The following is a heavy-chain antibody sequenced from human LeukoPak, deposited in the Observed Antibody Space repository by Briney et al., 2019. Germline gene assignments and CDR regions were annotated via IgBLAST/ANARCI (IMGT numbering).Heavy chain of an antibody. J-gene: IGHJ3*02. CDR3: ARASCSSTSCYAVPFDI. CDR2: IYYSGTT. Sequence: PSETLSPTCTVSGGSISSHYWSWIRQPPGKGLEWIGYIYYSGTTNYNPSLKSRVTISVDTSKNQFSLKLSSVTAADTAVYYCARASCSSTSCYAVPFDIWGQGTMVTVSS. V-gene: IGHV4-59*11. CDR1: GGSISSHY. D-gene: IGHD2-2*01.